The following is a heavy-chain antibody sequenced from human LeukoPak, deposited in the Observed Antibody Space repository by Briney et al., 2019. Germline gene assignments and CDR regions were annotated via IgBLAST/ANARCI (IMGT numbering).Heavy chain of an antibody. D-gene: IGHD3-3*01. J-gene: IGHJ5*02. CDR2: LRPDGSDK. V-gene: IGHV3-7*01. CDR1: GFPFSDYW. Sequence: GGSLRLSCTGSGFPFSDYWMTWARQAPGKGLEWVANLRPDGSDKYYVDSVKGRFTISRDNAKKLVYLQMNGLRAEDTAVYYCARDAYDDASESWGQGTLVTVSS. CDR3: ARDAYDDASES.